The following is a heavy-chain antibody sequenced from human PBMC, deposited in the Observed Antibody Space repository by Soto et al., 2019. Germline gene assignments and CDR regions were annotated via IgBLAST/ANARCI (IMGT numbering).Heavy chain of an antibody. CDR3: ARRHNWNDGFDY. Sequence: SETLSLTCTVSGGSISSSSYYWGWIRQPPGKGLEWIGSIYYSGSTYYNPSLKSRVTISVDTSKNQFSLKLSSVTAADTAVYYCARRHNWNDGFDYWGQGTLVTVSS. CDR2: IYYSGST. CDR1: GGSISSSSYY. D-gene: IGHD1-20*01. J-gene: IGHJ4*02. V-gene: IGHV4-39*01.